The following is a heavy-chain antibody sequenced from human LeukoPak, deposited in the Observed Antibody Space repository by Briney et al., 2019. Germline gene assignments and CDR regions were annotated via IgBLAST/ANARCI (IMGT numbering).Heavy chain of an antibody. Sequence: PGRSLRLSCAASGFTFSSYAMHWVRQAPGKGLEWVAVISYDGSNKYYADSVKGRFTISRDNSKNTLYLQINSLRAEDTAVYYCARVDCSGGSCFDYYYYYGMDVWGQGTTVTVSS. CDR2: ISYDGSNK. D-gene: IGHD2-15*01. CDR1: GFTFSSYA. CDR3: ARVDCSGGSCFDYYYYYGMDV. V-gene: IGHV3-30-3*01. J-gene: IGHJ6*02.